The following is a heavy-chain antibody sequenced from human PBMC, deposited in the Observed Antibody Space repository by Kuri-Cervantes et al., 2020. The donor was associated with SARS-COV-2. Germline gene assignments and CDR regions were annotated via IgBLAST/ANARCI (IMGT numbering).Heavy chain of an antibody. J-gene: IGHJ4*02. CDR2: IDPSDSYT. Sequence: GESLKISCKGSGYSFTSYWISWVRQMPGKGLEWMGRIDPSDSYTNYSPSFQGHVTISADKSISAAYLQWSSLKASDTAMYYCARRVGYYFDYWGQGTLVTVSS. V-gene: IGHV5-10-1*01. CDR3: ARRVGYYFDY. CDR1: GYSFTSYW. D-gene: IGHD2-15*01.